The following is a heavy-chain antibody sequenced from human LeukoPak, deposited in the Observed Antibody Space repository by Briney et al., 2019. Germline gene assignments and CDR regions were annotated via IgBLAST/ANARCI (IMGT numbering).Heavy chain of an antibody. CDR3: ASQRAGILVSGQREY. D-gene: IGHD6-19*01. V-gene: IGHV4-34*01. Sequence: SETLSLTCGVYGGSFSGYYWSWIRQPPGKGLEWIGEITHSEGTNYNPSLKGRVTISVDTSKNQFSLKLSSVTAADTAVYYCASQRAGILVSGQREYWRQGTLVTVST. CDR2: ITHSEGT. J-gene: IGHJ4*02. CDR1: GGSFSGYY.